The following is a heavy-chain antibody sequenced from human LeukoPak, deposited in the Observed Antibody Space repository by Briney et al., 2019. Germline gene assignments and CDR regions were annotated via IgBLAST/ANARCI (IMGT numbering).Heavy chain of an antibody. J-gene: IGHJ4*02. CDR3: ARALSYSYGSMDF. CDR1: GFPFSSYS. CDR2: FSSGSKYI. Sequence: GALRLSCVDSGFPFSSYSMNWVRKAPGKGLGWVSSFSSGSKYIYNADSMKGRFTISRDNYKNSLYLQMNSLRVEDTAVYYCARALSYSYGSMDFWGQGTLVIVSS. D-gene: IGHD5-18*01. V-gene: IGHV3-21*01.